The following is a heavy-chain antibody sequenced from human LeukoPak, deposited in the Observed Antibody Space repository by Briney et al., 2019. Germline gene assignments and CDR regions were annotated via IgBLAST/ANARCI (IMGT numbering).Heavy chain of an antibody. CDR3: ATAITMVRGVITYFDY. CDR2: FDPEDGET. V-gene: IGHV1-24*01. D-gene: IGHD3-10*01. Sequence: ASVKVSCKASGYTFTGYYMHWVRQAPGQGLEWMGVFDPEDGETIYAQKFQGRVTMTEDTSTDTAYMELSSLRSEDTAVYYCATAITMVRGVITYFDYWGQGTLVTVSS. J-gene: IGHJ4*02. CDR1: GYTFTGYY.